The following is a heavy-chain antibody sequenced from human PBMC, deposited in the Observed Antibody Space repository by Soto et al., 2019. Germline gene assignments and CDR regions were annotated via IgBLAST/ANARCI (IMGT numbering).Heavy chain of an antibody. CDR2: IYHSGST. V-gene: IGHV4-4*02. D-gene: IGHD6-13*01. Sequence: SETLSLTCAVSGVSISSSNWWSWVRQPPGKGLEWIGEIYHSGSTNYNPSLKSRVTISVDKSKNQFSLKLSSVTAADTAVYYCARLTPKQQLVRDYYYGMDVWGQGTTVTVSS. J-gene: IGHJ6*02. CDR3: ARLTPKQQLVRDYYYGMDV. CDR1: GVSISSSNW.